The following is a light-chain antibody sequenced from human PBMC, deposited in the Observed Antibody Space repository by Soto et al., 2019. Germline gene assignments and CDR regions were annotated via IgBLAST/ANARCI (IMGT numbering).Light chain of an antibody. Sequence: DTQMTQSPSSVSASVGDRVTITCRTSQGVSSRLAWYQQKPGKAPKLLVYLTSNLQSGVPSRFSGSGSGTDFTLTISSLQPEDSATYYCQQANSFPYTFGQGTKLEIK. J-gene: IGKJ2*01. CDR3: QQANSFPYT. CDR2: LTS. V-gene: IGKV1-12*01. CDR1: QGVSSR.